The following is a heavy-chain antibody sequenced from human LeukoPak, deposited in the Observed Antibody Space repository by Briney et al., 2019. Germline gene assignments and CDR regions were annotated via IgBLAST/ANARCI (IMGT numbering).Heavy chain of an antibody. Sequence: GASVKVSCKASGYTFTGYYMHWVRQAPGQGLEGMGWINPNSGGTNYAQKFQGRVTITRDTSISTAYMELSRLRSDDTAVYYCARLYSAHWFDPWGQGTLVTVSS. V-gene: IGHV1-2*02. CDR1: GYTFTGYY. CDR3: ARLYSAHWFDP. D-gene: IGHD2-21*01. CDR2: INPNSGGT. J-gene: IGHJ5*02.